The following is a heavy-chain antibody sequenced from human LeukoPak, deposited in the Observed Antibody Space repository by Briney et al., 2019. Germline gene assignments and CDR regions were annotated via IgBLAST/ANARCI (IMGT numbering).Heavy chain of an antibody. CDR3: AKEAVSGGSCYYFDY. D-gene: IGHD2-15*01. CDR1: GFTFSSYA. Sequence: PGGSLRLSCAASGFTFSSYAMNWVRQAPGKGLEWVLAISGSGSRTYYADSVKGRFTISRDNSKNTLYLEMNGLRAEDTAVYYCAKEAVSGGSCYYFDYWGQGSLVTVSS. J-gene: IGHJ4*02. CDR2: ISGSGSRT. V-gene: IGHV3-23*01.